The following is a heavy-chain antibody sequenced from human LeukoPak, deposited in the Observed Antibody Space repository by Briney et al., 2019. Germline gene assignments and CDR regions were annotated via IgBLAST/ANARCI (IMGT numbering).Heavy chain of an antibody. CDR3: ARAWTSGYSPLTWYYFDY. V-gene: IGHV1-69*02. D-gene: IGHD3-3*01. J-gene: IGHJ4*02. CDR2: IIPILGIA. CDR1: GGTFSSYT. Sequence: SAKVSCKASGGTFSSYTISWVRQAPGQGLEWMGRIIPILGIANYAQKFQGRVTITADKSTSTAYMELSSLRSEDTAVYYCARAWTSGYSPLTWYYFDYWGQGTLVTVSS.